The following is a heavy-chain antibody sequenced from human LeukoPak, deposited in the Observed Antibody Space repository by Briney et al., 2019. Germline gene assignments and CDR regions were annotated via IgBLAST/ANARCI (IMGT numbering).Heavy chain of an antibody. V-gene: IGHV1-18*04. CDR3: ARARYSYYYDSSGYYTPVEY. Sequence: ASVKVSCTASGYTFTGYYMHWVRQAPGQGLEWMGWISAYNGNTNYAQKLQGRVTMTTDTSTSTAYMELRSLRSDDTAVYYWARARYSYYYDSSGYYTPVEYWGQGTLVTVSS. CDR2: ISAYNGNT. CDR1: GYTFTGYY. D-gene: IGHD3-22*01. J-gene: IGHJ4*02.